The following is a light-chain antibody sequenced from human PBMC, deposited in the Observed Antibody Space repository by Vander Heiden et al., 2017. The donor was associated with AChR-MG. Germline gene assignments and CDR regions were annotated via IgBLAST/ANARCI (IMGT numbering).Light chain of an antibody. J-gene: IGKJ3*01. CDR2: ATS. V-gene: IGKV1-39*01. CDR1: QRIDTY. CDR3: QQSYSTLFT. Sequence: DIQMTQSPSSLSASVGDRVTIACRASQRIDTYLNWYQQKPGKAPKLLIYATSTLQSGVPSRFSGSGSGTDFTLTISRLQPEDFATDYCQQSYSTLFTFGPGTRVDMK.